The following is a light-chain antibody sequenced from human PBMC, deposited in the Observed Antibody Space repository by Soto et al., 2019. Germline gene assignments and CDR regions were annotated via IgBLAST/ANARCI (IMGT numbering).Light chain of an antibody. CDR2: AAS. Sequence: DLQITQSPSSLSAAVGDRVTITCRASQSISSYLNWYQQKPGKAPKLLIDAASSLQSGVPSRFSGSGSGTDCTLTISSLQPEAFATSDCQQSYSTPLTFGPGAKVDIK. V-gene: IGKV1-39*01. CDR3: QQSYSTPLT. CDR1: QSISSY. J-gene: IGKJ3*01.